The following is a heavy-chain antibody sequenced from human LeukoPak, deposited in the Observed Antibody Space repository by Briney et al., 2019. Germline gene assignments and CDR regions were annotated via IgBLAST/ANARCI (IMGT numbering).Heavy chain of an antibody. V-gene: IGHV4-38-2*02. D-gene: IGHD4-23*01. CDR2: IYHSGCT. Sequence: SETLSLTCTVSGYSISSGYYWGWIRQPPGKGLEWIGSIYHSGCTYYNPSLKSRVTISVDTSKNQFSLKLSSVTAADTAVYYCAREATVVTLGWRDDEYYFDYWGQGTLVTVSS. CDR1: GYSISSGYY. CDR3: AREATVVTLGWRDDEYYFDY. J-gene: IGHJ4*02.